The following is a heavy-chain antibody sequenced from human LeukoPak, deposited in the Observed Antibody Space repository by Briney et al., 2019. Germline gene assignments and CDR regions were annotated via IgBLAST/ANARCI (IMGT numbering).Heavy chain of an antibody. J-gene: IGHJ4*02. CDR3: ARGTDAYKIGNI. CDR2: IHPTEGG. CDR1: GGSFSGYY. Sequence: PSETLSLTCAVFGGSFSGYYLTWIRQSPGKGLEWVGEIHPTEGGHYNPSLESRVTMSVDTSKTQFSLRMNSMTAADTAVYFCARGTDAYKIGNIWGQGSLVTVSS. D-gene: IGHD5-24*01. V-gene: IGHV4-34*01.